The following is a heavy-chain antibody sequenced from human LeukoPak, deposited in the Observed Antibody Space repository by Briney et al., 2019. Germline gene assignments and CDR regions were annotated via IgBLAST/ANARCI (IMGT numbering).Heavy chain of an antibody. CDR2: ISESSTYI. Sequence: GGSLRLSCAGSGFSFGTYSMNWVRQAPGKGLEWVSSISESSTYIYYADSVKGRFTISRDNAKNSLYLQMNSLRAEDTAVYYCARTRSCGGGFYPWDFHYWGQGTPVTVSS. D-gene: IGHD2-21*02. CDR3: ARTRSCGGGFYPWDFHY. J-gene: IGHJ4*02. V-gene: IGHV3-21*01. CDR1: GFSFGTYS.